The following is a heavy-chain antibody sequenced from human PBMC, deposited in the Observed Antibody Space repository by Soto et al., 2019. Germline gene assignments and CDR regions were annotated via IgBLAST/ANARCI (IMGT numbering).Heavy chain of an antibody. D-gene: IGHD2-15*01. V-gene: IGHV1-69*13. CDR2: IIPIFGTA. Sequence: SVKVSCKASGYTFTSYDINWVRQAPGQGLEWMGGIIPIFGTANYAQKFQGRVTITGDESTSTAYVELSSLRSEDTAVYYCARVYCSGGSCYGIDYWGQGTLVTVSS. CDR3: ARVYCSGGSCYGIDY. J-gene: IGHJ4*02. CDR1: GYTFTSYD.